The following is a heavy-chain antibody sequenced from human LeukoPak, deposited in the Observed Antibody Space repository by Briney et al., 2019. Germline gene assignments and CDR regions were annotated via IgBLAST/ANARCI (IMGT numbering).Heavy chain of an antibody. CDR3: ARGGTRYSSSDGIDY. V-gene: IGHV4-30-2*01. D-gene: IGHD6-13*01. J-gene: IGHJ4*02. Sequence: SETLSLTCTVSGGSISSGGYYWSWIRQPPGKGLEWIGYIYHSGSTYYNPSLKSRVTISVDRSKNQFSLKLSSVTAADTAVYYCARGGTRYSSSDGIDYWGQGTLVTVSS. CDR1: GGSISSGGYY. CDR2: IYHSGST.